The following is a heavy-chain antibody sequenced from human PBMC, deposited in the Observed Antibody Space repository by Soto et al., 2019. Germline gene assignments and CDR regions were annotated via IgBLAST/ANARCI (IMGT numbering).Heavy chain of an antibody. D-gene: IGHD6-13*01. V-gene: IGHV3-30*18. Sequence: GGSLRLSCAASGFTFSSYGMHWVRQAPGKGLEWVAVISYDGSNKYYADSVKGRFTISRDNSKNTLYLQMNSLRAEDTAVYYCAKGAYSSSWNYYYYGMDVWGQGTTVTVSS. CDR3: AKGAYSSSWNYYYYGMDV. CDR2: ISYDGSNK. J-gene: IGHJ6*02. CDR1: GFTFSSYG.